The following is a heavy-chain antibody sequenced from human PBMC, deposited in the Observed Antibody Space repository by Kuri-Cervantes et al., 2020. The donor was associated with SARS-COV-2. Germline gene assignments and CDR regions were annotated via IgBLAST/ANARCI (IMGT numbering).Heavy chain of an antibody. J-gene: IGHJ5*02. CDR3: ARLPAVAGPQLPLDL. Sequence: GGSLRLSCKASGYTFTSYAISWVRQAPGQGLEWMGWTSAYNGKTEYEQKFQGRVTMTTDTSTSPAYMELRSLRSDDTAVYYCARLPAVAGPQLPLDLWGQGTLVTVSS. V-gene: IGHV1-18*01. CDR2: TSAYNGKT. CDR1: GYTFTSYA. D-gene: IGHD6-19*01.